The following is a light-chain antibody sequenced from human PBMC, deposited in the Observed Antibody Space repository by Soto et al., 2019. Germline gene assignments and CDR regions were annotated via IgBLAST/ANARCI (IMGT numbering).Light chain of an antibody. CDR3: QQYNNWPRT. V-gene: IGKV3-15*01. CDR1: QSVSSN. J-gene: IGKJ1*01. CDR2: GAS. Sequence: EIVMTQSPGTLSVSPGERATLSCRASQSVSSNLAWYQQKPGQAPRLLIYGASTRATGIPARFSGSRSGTEFTLTISSLQSEDFAVYYCQQYNNWPRTFGQX.